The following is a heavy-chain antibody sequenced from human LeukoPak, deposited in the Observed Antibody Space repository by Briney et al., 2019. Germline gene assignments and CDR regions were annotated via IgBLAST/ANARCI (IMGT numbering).Heavy chain of an antibody. J-gene: IGHJ4*02. CDR2: IKEDGSDK. CDR1: GFTFSSSW. Sequence: LSGGSLTLSCAPSGFTFSSSWMTWVRQPPGKGLECVAYIKEDGSDKSYVDSVTGRFTISRENTKNSLYLQMSSLRAEDTAVYYCATWSYAWEFDYWGQGTMASVSS. D-gene: IGHD2-2*01. V-gene: IGHV3-7*05. CDR3: ATWSYAWEFDY.